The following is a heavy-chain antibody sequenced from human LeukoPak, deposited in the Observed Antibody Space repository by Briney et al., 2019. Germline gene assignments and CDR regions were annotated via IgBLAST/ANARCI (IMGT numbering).Heavy chain of an antibody. V-gene: IGHV4-34*01. D-gene: IGHD1-26*01. CDR2: INHSGST. J-gene: IGHJ2*01. CDR3: ARPSGSYYPNWYSDL. CDR1: GGSFSGYY. Sequence: SETLSLTCAVYGGSFSGYYWSWIRQPPGKGLEWIGEINHSGSTNYNPSLRSRVTISVDTSKNQFSLKLSSVTAADTAVYYCARPSGSYYPNWYSDLWGRGTLVTVSS.